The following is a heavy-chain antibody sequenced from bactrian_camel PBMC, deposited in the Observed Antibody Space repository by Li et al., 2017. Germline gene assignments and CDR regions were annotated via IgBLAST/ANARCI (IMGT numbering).Heavy chain of an antibody. J-gene: IGHJ4*01. D-gene: IGHD1*01. CDR3: AARPVNTRACVAGGRYEFGY. CDR2: LYTAGDST. CDR1: QSTFSFSC. Sequence: VQLVESGGGTVQAGGSLRLSCAASQSTFSFSCMGWFRQAPGKEREAVAALYTAGDSTYYANSVKGRFTISKDNAKNTLYLQMDNLQPEDTAVYYCAARPVNTRACVAGGRYEFGYWGQGTQVTVS. V-gene: IGHV3S54*01.